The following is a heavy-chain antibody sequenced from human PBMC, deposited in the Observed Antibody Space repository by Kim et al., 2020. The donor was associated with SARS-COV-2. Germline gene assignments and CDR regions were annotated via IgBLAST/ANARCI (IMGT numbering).Heavy chain of an antibody. J-gene: IGHJ4*02. Sequence: GGSLRLSCAASGFTFDDYAMHWVRQAPGKGLEWVSLISWDGGSTYYADSVKGRFTISRDNSKNSLYLQMNSLRAEDTALYYCAKGHFKDETVASLDYWGQGTLVTVSS. CDR1: GFTFDDYA. V-gene: IGHV3-43D*03. D-gene: IGHD6-19*01. CDR3: AKGHFKDETVASLDY. CDR2: ISWDGGST.